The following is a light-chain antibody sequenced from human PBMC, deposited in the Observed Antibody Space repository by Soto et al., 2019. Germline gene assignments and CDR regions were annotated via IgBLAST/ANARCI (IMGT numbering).Light chain of an antibody. CDR2: GAS. CDR3: QQYGSSPPYT. J-gene: IGKJ2*01. Sequence: EIVLTQSPGTLSLSPGERATLSCRASQSVNSNYLAWYQQKPGQAPRLLIYGASSRAAGIPDRFSGSGSGTDFTLTISRLEPEDFAVYYCQQYGSSPPYTFGLGTKLEIK. V-gene: IGKV3-20*01. CDR1: QSVNSNY.